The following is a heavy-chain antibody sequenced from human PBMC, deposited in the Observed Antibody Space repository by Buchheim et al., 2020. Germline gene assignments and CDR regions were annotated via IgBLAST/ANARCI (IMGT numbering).Heavy chain of an antibody. D-gene: IGHD5-24*01. CDR1: GFTFSSYA. CDR3: ARVLRDGYNYGYYYGMDV. J-gene: IGHJ6*02. V-gene: IGHV4-31*02. Sequence: VQLLESGGGLVQPGGSLRLSCAASGFTFSSYAMSWIRQHPGKGLEWIGYIYYSGSTYYNPSLKSRVTISVDTSKNQFSLKLSSVTAADTAVYYCARVLRDGYNYGYYYGMDVWGQGTT. CDR2: IYYSGST.